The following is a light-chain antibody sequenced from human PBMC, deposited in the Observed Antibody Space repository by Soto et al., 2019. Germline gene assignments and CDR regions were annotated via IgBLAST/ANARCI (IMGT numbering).Light chain of an antibody. CDR3: QQYGGSPPIT. CDR1: QSVSINF. V-gene: IGKV3-20*01. CDR2: GAS. Sequence: EIVLTQSPGTLSLSPGERATLSCRASQSVSINFLAWYQQKPGQAPRLLIYGASGRATGIPDRFSGSGSGTDFTLTITRLEPEDFAIYYCQQYGGSPPITFGGGTKVEI. J-gene: IGKJ4*01.